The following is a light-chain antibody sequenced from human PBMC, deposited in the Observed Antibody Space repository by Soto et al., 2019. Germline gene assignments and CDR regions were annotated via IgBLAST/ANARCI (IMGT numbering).Light chain of an antibody. CDR1: QSVSNNY. Sequence: EIVLTQSPGTLSLSPGERATLSCRASQSVSNNYLAWYQQKPGQAPRLLIYGASSRATGIPDRFSGSGSGTDFSLTNSRLEPEDFAVYYCQQSGSSPRTFGQGTKVEIK. J-gene: IGKJ1*01. V-gene: IGKV3-20*01. CDR2: GAS. CDR3: QQSGSSPRT.